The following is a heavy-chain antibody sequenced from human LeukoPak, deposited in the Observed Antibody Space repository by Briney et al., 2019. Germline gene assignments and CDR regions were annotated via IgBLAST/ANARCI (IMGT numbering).Heavy chain of an antibody. J-gene: IGHJ4*02. CDR1: GYTFTNYE. CDR2: MNPSSGNT. D-gene: IGHD2-15*01. CDR3: ARGARKLTPYYFDY. V-gene: IGHV1-8*01. Sequence: ASVKVSCKASGYTFTNYEINWVRQGTGQGLEWLGWMNPSSGNTGYAQKFQGRVTMTRDTSISTAYMELSSLRSEDTAVYYCARGARKLTPYYFDYWGQGTLVTVSS.